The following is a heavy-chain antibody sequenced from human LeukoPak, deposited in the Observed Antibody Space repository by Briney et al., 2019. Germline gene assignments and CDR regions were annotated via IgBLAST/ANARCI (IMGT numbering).Heavy chain of an antibody. CDR1: GSTFDDYA. CDR3: AIPAGGSYYGYFDY. D-gene: IGHD1-26*01. CDR2: ISWNSGSI. V-gene: IGHV3-9*01. Sequence: GGSLRLSCAASGSTFDDYAMHWVRQAPGKGLEWVSGISWNSGSIGYADSVKGRFTISRDNAKNSLYLQMNSLRAEDTALYYCAIPAGGSYYGYFDYWGQGTLVTVSS. J-gene: IGHJ4*02.